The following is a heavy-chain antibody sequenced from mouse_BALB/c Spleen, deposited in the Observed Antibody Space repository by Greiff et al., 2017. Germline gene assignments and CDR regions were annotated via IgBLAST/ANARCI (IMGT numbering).Heavy chain of an antibody. CDR1: GFTFSSFG. Sequence: EVKLMESGGGLVQPGGSRKLSCAASGFTFSSFGMHWVRQAPEKGLEWVAYISSGSSTIYYADTVKGRFTISRDNPKNTLFLQMTSLRSEDTAMYYCARDGYYVDAMDNGGQGTSVTVSS. V-gene: IGHV5-17*02. CDR3: ARDGYYVDAMDN. J-gene: IGHJ4*01. CDR2: ISSGSSTI. D-gene: IGHD2-3*01.